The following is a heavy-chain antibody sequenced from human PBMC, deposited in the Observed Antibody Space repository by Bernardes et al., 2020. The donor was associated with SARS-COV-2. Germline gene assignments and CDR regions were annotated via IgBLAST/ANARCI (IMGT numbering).Heavy chain of an antibody. CDR3: ARLDTALISSDF. CDR2: ISPSDAST. Sequence: ASVKVSCKTSGYSFTSYYMHWVRQAPGQGLEWMGIISPSDASTSYAQKFQGRVTMTRDTSTSTVYMELSSLRSEDTAVYYCARLDTALISSDFWGQGTLVTVSS. D-gene: IGHD5-18*01. CDR1: GYSFTSYY. V-gene: IGHV1-46*01. J-gene: IGHJ4*02.